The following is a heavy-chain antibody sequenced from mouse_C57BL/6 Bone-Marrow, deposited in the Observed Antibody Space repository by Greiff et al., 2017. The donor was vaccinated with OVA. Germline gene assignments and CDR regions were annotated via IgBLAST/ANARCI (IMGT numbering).Heavy chain of an antibody. CDR1: GYTFTDYY. CDR3: ARFGNYVYYFDY. V-gene: IGHV1-19*01. CDR2: INPYNGGT. J-gene: IGHJ2*01. D-gene: IGHD2-1*01. Sequence: EVQLQASGPVLVKPGASVKMSCKASGYTFTDYYMNWVKQSHGKSLEWIGVINPYNGGTSYNQKFKGKATLTVDKSSSTAYMELNSLTSEDSAVYYCARFGNYVYYFDYWGQGTTLTVSS.